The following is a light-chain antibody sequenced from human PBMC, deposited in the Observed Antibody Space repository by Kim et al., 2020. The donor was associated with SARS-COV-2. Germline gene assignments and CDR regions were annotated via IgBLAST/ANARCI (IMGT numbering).Light chain of an antibody. J-gene: IGKJ4*01. V-gene: IGKV2D-29*01. CDR3: MQTVQLPLT. CDR1: QSLLQTDGKTA. CDR2: EVS. Sequence: PASISCKSRQSLLQTDGKTALYWYLQKPGQPPQLLIYEVSNLFSGVSERFSGSGSGTEFTLTISRVEPDDVGFYYCMQTVQLPLTFGGGTKVDIK.